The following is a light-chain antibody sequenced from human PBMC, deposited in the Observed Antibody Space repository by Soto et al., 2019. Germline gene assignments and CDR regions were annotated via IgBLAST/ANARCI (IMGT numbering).Light chain of an antibody. CDR2: DDS. Sequence: SYELTQPPSMSVAPGQTARITCGGNNIGSKTVHWYQQKAGQAPVLVVYDDSDRPSGIPERFSGSNSGNTATLTISRVEAGDEAEYYSKVWDVSTVHYVFGTGTKVTV. CDR3: KVWDVSTVHYV. CDR1: NIGSKT. V-gene: IGLV3-21*02. J-gene: IGLJ1*01.